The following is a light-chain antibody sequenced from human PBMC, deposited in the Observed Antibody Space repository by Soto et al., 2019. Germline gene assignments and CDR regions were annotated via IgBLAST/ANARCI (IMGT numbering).Light chain of an antibody. CDR3: QKYNSAPFT. Sequence: DIQMTQSPSSLSASVGDRVIITCRASQGXSYYLAWYQQKPGKIPKLLIYAASTLQSGVPSRFSGSGSGTDFTLTISSLQPEDVATYYXQKYNSAPFTFGPGTKVHIK. J-gene: IGKJ3*01. CDR1: QGXSYY. CDR2: AAS. V-gene: IGKV1-27*01.